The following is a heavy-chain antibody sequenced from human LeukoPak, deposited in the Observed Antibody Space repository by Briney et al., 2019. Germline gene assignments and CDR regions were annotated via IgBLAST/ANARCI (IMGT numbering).Heavy chain of an antibody. CDR2: IYYSGST. D-gene: IGHD4-17*01. CDR1: GGSISSYY. CDR3: ARLLTVTTGYYFDY. V-gene: IGHV4-59*08. J-gene: IGHJ4*02. Sequence: PSETLSLTCTVSGGSISSYYWSWIRQPPGKGLEWIGYIYYSGSTNYNPSLKSRVSISVDTSKNKFLLKLSSVTAAYTAVYYGARLLTVTTGYYFDYCGQGTLITASS.